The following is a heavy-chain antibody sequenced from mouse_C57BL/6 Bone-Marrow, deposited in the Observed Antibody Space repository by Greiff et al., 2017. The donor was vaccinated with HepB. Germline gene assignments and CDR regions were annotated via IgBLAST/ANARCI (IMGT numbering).Heavy chain of an antibody. J-gene: IGHJ3*01. Sequence: QVQLQQPGAELVKPGASVKLSCKASGYTFTSYWMHWVKQRPGQGLEWIGMIHPNSGSTNYNEKFKSKATLTVDKSSSTAYMQLSSLTSEDSAVYYCARATVVDEGFAYWGQGTLVTVSA. V-gene: IGHV1-64*01. CDR2: IHPNSGST. CDR3: ARATVVDEGFAY. CDR1: GYTFTSYW. D-gene: IGHD1-1*01.